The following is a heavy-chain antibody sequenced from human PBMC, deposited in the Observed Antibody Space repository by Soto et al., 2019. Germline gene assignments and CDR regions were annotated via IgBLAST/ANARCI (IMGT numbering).Heavy chain of an antibody. J-gene: IGHJ4*02. D-gene: IGHD4-4*01. Sequence: GGSLRLSCAASGFTFSNAWMSWVRQAPGKGLEWVGRIKSKTDGGTTDYAAPVKGRFTISRDDSKNTLYLQMNSLKTEDTAVYYCTTDRRGVNYVDYFDYWGQGTLVTVSS. CDR1: GFTFSNAW. CDR2: IKSKTDGGTT. V-gene: IGHV3-15*01. CDR3: TTDRRGVNYVDYFDY.